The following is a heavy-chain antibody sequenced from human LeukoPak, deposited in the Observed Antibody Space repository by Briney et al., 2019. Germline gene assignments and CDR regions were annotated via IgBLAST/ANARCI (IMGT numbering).Heavy chain of an antibody. CDR1: GGTFSSYA. V-gene: IGHV1-69*05. D-gene: IGHD2-8*01. CDR3: AREGYCTNGVCSGVYFDY. Sequence: SVKVSCKASGGTFSSYAISWVRQAPGQGLEWMGGITPIFGTANYAQKFQGRVTMTRDMSTSTVYMELSSLRSEDTAVYYCAREGYCTNGVCSGVYFDYWGQGTLVTVSS. J-gene: IGHJ4*02. CDR2: ITPIFGTA.